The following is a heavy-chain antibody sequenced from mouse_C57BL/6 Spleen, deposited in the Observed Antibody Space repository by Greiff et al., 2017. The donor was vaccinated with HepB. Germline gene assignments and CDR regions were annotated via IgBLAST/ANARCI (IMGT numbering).Heavy chain of an antibody. Sequence: EVMLVESGEGLVKPGGSLKLSCAASGFTFSSYAMSWVRQTPEKRLEWVAYISSGGDYIYYADTVKGRFTISRDNARNTLYLQMSSLKSEDTAMYYCTRGRTTVDRWYFDYWGQGTTLTVSS. CDR2: ISSGGDYI. V-gene: IGHV5-9-1*02. CDR1: GFTFSSYA. D-gene: IGHD1-1*01. J-gene: IGHJ2*01. CDR3: TRGRTTVDRWYFDY.